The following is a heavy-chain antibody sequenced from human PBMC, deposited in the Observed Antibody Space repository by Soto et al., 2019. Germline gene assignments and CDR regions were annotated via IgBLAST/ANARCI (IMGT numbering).Heavy chain of an antibody. CDR3: ARNSLPTTLYTSNWNPIDY. J-gene: IGHJ4*02. CDR1: GFNFINYN. D-gene: IGHD1-20*01. V-gene: IGHV3-48*02. Sequence: EVQLVESGGGLVQPGGSLRLSCAASGFNFINYNMNWVRQTPEKGLEWISYISGLSTTIYYADSVKGRFTISRDNAKNSLYLQMSSLRDEDTALYYCARNSLPTTLYTSNWNPIDYWGQGTLVTVSS. CDR2: ISGLSTTI.